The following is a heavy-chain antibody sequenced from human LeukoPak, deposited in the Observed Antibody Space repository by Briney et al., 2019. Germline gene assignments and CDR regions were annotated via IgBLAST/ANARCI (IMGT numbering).Heavy chain of an antibody. CDR1: GGTFSSYA. J-gene: IGHJ3*02. CDR2: IIPIFGTA. V-gene: IGHV1-69*13. Sequence: GASVKVSCKASGGTFSSYAISWVRQAPGQGLEWMGGIIPIFGTANYAQKFQGRVTITADESTSTAYMELSSLRSEDTAVYYCARARPLRYFDSPHDAFDIWGQGTMVTVSS. D-gene: IGHD3-9*01. CDR3: ARARPLRYFDSPHDAFDI.